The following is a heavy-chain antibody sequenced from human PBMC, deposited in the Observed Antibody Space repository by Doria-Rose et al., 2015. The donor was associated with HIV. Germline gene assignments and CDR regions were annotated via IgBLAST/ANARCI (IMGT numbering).Heavy chain of an antibody. Sequence: VQLQQWGAGLLKPSATLSLTCAVYGGSFSDHYWSWIRQPPGKGLEWIGEINDTGSANYNPSLKSRVTISVDTSKNQFSLKVSSVTAADTAVYYCARVPDNYITSPFDYWGQGKLVTVSS. CDR2: INDTGSA. V-gene: IGHV4-34*01. CDR1: GGSFSDHY. J-gene: IGHJ4*02. CDR3: ARVPDNYITSPFDY. D-gene: IGHD3-10*01.